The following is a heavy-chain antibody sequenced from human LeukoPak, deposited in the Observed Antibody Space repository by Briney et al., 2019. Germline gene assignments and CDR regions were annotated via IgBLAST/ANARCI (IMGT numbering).Heavy chain of an antibody. V-gene: IGHV1-2*02. D-gene: IGHD2-2*01. J-gene: IGHJ3*02. CDR3: ASLGGYCSSTSCLESDAFDI. Sequence: ASVKVSCKASGYTFTGYYMHWVRQGPGQGLEWMGWINPNSGGTNYAQKFQGRVTMTRDTSISTAYMELSRLRSDDTAVYYCASLGGYCSSTSCLESDAFDIWGQGTMVTVSS. CDR1: GYTFTGYY. CDR2: INPNSGGT.